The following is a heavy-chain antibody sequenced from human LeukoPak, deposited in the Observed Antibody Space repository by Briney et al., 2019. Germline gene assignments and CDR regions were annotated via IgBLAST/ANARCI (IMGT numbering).Heavy chain of an antibody. J-gene: IGHJ4*02. CDR2: IFYSGST. D-gene: IGHD4-17*01. Sequence: SQTLSLTCTVSGGSISSSSYFWGWIRQPPGKGLEWIGSIFYSGSTYYNPSLNSRVTISIDTSKNQFSLRLSSVTAADTAVYYCARQMNTVTADYWGQGTLVTVSS. CDR1: GGSISSSSYF. CDR3: ARQMNTVTADY. V-gene: IGHV4-39*01.